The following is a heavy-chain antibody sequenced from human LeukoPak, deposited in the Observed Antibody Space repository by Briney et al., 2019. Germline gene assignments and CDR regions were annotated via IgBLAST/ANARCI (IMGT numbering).Heavy chain of an antibody. J-gene: IGHJ4*02. Sequence: PGGSLRLSCAASGFTFDDYGMSWVRQAPGKGLEWVSGINWNGGSTGYADSVKGRFTISRDNSKNTLYLQMNSLRAEDTAVYYCAKASLRYDFWSGYYTGWYFDYWGQGTLVTVSS. CDR2: INWNGGST. CDR3: AKASLRYDFWSGYYTGWYFDY. CDR1: GFTFDDYG. V-gene: IGHV3-20*04. D-gene: IGHD3-3*01.